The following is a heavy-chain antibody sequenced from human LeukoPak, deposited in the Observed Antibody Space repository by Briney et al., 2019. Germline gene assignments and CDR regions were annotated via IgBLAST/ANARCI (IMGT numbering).Heavy chain of an antibody. V-gene: IGHV3-11*04. D-gene: IGHD3-10*01. J-gene: IGHJ5*02. CDR1: GFTFSDYY. CDR3: ARASRYGLNWFDP. Sequence: GGSPRLSCAASGFTFSDYYMSWIRQAPGKGLEWVSYISSSGSTIYYADSVKGRFTISRDNAKNSLYLQMNSLRAEDTAVYYCARASRYGLNWFDPWGQGTLVTVSS. CDR2: ISSSGSTI.